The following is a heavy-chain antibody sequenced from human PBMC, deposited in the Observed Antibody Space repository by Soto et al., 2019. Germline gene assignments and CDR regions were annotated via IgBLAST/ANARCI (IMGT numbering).Heavy chain of an antibody. CDR1: GFTFSSYG. CDR2: ISYDGSNK. Sequence: QVQLVESGGGVVQPGMSLRLSCAASGFTFSSYGMHWVRQAPGKGLEWVAVISYDGSNKYYADSVKGRFTISRDNSKNTPHLQMTSLRGEDTAVYYSAKDLKFYSYYYYGMDVWGQGTTVTVSS. J-gene: IGHJ6*02. D-gene: IGHD2-15*01. V-gene: IGHV3-30*18. CDR3: AKDLKFYSYYYYGMDV.